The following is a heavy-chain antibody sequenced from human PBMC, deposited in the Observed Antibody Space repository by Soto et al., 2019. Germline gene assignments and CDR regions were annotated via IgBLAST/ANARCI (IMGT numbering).Heavy chain of an antibody. V-gene: IGHV1-69*04. J-gene: IGHJ4*02. CDR1: LGTFSSYT. CDR3: ARDLEADGQDY. Sequence: GASVKVSSKASLGTFSSYTISCVRQAPGQGLEWMGRIIPILGIANYAQKFQGRVTITADKSTSAAYMELSSLRSEDTAVYYCARDLEADGQDYWGQGSLVIVSS. D-gene: IGHD6-13*01. CDR2: IIPILGIA.